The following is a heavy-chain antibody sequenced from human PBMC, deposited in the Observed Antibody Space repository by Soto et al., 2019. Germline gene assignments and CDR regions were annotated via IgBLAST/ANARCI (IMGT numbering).Heavy chain of an antibody. Sequence: SETLSLTCTVSGGSISSGDYYWSWIRQPPGKGLEWIGYIYYSGSTYYNPSLKSRVTISVDTSKNQFSLKLSSVTAADTAVYYCARRYFDWLLSGRSWFDPWGQGTLVTVSS. CDR1: GGSISSGDYY. J-gene: IGHJ5*02. D-gene: IGHD3-9*01. CDR3: ARRYFDWLLSGRSWFDP. CDR2: IYYSGST. V-gene: IGHV4-30-4*01.